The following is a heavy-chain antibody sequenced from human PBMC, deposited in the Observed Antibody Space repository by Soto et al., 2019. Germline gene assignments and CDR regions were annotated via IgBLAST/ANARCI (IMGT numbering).Heavy chain of an antibody. D-gene: IGHD3-16*02. Sequence: SETLSLTCAVYGGSFSGYYWSWIRQPPGKGLEWIGEINHSGSTNYNPSLKSRVTISVDTSKNQFSLKLSSVTAADTAVYYCARAPYDYVWGSYRPAAMYYFDYWGQGTLVT. J-gene: IGHJ4*02. V-gene: IGHV4-34*01. CDR2: INHSGST. CDR3: ARAPYDYVWGSYRPAAMYYFDY. CDR1: GGSFSGYY.